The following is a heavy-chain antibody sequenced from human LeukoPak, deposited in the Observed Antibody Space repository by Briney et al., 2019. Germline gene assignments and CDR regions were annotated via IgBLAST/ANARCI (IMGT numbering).Heavy chain of an antibody. CDR2: IIPILGIA. J-gene: IGHJ4*02. CDR3: ARVKGGGDLAYYFDY. Sequence: ASVKVPCKASGGTFSSYAISWVRQAPGQGLEWMGRIIPILGIANYAQKFQGRVTITADKSTSTAYMELSSLRSEDTAVYYCARVKGGGDLAYYFDYWGQGTLVTVSS. D-gene: IGHD2-21*02. CDR1: GGTFSSYA. V-gene: IGHV1-69*04.